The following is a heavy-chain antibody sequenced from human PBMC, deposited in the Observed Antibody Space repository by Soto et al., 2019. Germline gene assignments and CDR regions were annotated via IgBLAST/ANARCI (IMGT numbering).Heavy chain of an antibody. D-gene: IGHD2-15*01. Sequence: GGSLRLSCTTSGFTFNTYGMHWVRQAPGKGLEWVAIIWYDGSNKYYADSVKGRFTISRDNSKNTLYLQMNSLRAEDTALYYCARADCTGAYCYSWLFHYVVDVWGQGTTVIVSS. CDR1: GFTFNTYG. J-gene: IGHJ6*02. CDR2: IWYDGSNK. V-gene: IGHV3-33*08. CDR3: ARADCTGAYCYSWLFHYVVDV.